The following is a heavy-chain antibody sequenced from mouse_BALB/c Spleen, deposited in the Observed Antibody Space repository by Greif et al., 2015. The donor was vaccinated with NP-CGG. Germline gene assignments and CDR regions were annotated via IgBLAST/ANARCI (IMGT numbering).Heavy chain of an antibody. CDR2: ILPGSGST. V-gene: IGHV1-9*01. CDR3: ARRSSGYYFDY. Sequence: VQLQQSGAELMKPGASVKISCKATGYTFSSYWIEWVKQRPGHGLEWIGEILPGSGSTNYNEKFKGKATFTADTSSNTAYMQLSSLTSEDSAVYYCARRSSGYYFDYWGQGTTLTVSS. D-gene: IGHD3-1*01. J-gene: IGHJ2*01. CDR1: GYTFSSYW.